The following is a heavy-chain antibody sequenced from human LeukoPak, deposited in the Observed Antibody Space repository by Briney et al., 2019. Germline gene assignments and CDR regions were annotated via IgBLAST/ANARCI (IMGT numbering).Heavy chain of an antibody. J-gene: IGHJ6*03. Sequence: ASVKVSCKASGGTFSSYAISWVRQAPGQGLEWMGGIIPIFGTANYAQKFQGRVTTTTDESTSTAYMELSSLRSEDTAVYYCASSGMYSSSSNYYYYMDVWGKGTTVTVSS. V-gene: IGHV1-69*05. CDR2: IIPIFGTA. CDR1: GGTFSSYA. CDR3: ASSGMYSSSSNYYYYMDV. D-gene: IGHD6-6*01.